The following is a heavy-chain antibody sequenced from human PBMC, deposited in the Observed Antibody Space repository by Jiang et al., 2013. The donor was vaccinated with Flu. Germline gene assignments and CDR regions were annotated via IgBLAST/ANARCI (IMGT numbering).Heavy chain of an antibody. D-gene: IGHD3-22*01. CDR3: ARDPEYYYDRVAPGGAFDI. J-gene: IGHJ3*02. Sequence: GPGLVKPSETLSLTCAVSGYSISSGYYWGWIRQPPGKGLEWIGSIYHSGSTYYNPSLKSRVTISVDTSKNQFSLKLSSVTAADTAVYYCARDPEYYYDRVAPGGAFDIWGQGTMVTVSS. V-gene: IGHV4-38-2*02. CDR1: GYSISSGYY. CDR2: IYHSGST.